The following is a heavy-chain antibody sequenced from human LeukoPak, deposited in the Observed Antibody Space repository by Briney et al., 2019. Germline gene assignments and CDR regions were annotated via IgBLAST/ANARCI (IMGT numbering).Heavy chain of an antibody. CDR2: IIPIFGTA. J-gene: IGHJ4*02. V-gene: IGHV1-69*01. CDR3: ARVGSSSHRPFDC. Sequence: SVKVSCKASGGTFSSYAISWVRQAPGQRLEWMGGIIPIFGTANYAQKFQGRVTITADESTSTAYMELSSLRSEDTAVYYCARVGSSSHRPFDCWGQGTLVTVSS. D-gene: IGHD6-13*01. CDR1: GGTFSSYA.